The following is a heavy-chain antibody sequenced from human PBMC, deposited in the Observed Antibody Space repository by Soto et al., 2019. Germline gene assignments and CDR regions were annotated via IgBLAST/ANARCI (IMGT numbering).Heavy chain of an antibody. CDR2: IYYSGST. J-gene: IGHJ3*02. CDR3: ARLLLSVVAATDAFDI. D-gene: IGHD2-15*01. V-gene: IGHV4-39*01. Sequence: SETLSLTCTVSGGSISSSSYYWGWIRQPPGKGLEWIGSIYYSGSTYYNPSLKSRVTISVDTSKNQFSLKLSSVTAADTAVYYCARLLLSVVAATDAFDIWGQGTMVTVSS. CDR1: GGSISSSSYY.